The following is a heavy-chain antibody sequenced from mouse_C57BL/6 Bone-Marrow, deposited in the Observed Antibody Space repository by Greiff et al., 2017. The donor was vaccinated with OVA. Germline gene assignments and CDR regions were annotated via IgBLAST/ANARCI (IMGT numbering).Heavy chain of an antibody. CDR1: GYTFTSYW. Sequence: QVQLQQSGAELVKPGASVKLSCKASGYTFTSYWMHWVKQRPGQGLEWIGMIHPNSGSTNYNEKFKGKATFTADTSSNTAYMQLSSLTTEDSAIYYCAGVTTRFAYWGQGTLVTVSA. V-gene: IGHV1-64*01. CDR2: IHPNSGST. J-gene: IGHJ3*01. D-gene: IGHD2-2*01. CDR3: AGVTTRFAY.